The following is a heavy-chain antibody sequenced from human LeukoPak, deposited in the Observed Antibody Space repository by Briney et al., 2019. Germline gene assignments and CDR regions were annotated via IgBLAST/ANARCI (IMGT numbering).Heavy chain of an antibody. Sequence: GGSLRLSCAASGFTFSSYAMSWVRQAPGKGLEWVSVIYSGGSTYYADSVKGRFTISRDNSKNTLYLQMNSLRAEDTAVYYCAREGIVVVPAAMHYYYGMDVWGQGTTVTVSS. CDR2: IYSGGST. D-gene: IGHD2-2*01. CDR1: GFTFSSYA. CDR3: AREGIVVVPAAMHYYYGMDV. V-gene: IGHV3-66*01. J-gene: IGHJ6*02.